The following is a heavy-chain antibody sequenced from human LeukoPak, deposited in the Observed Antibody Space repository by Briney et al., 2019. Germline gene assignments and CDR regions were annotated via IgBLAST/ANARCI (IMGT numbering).Heavy chain of an antibody. CDR1: GYTLTELS. V-gene: IGHV1-24*01. CDR2: FDPEDGET. D-gene: IGHD6-19*01. CDR3: ATPGAYSSGWYLDY. J-gene: IGHJ4*02. Sequence: ASVKVSCKVSGYTLTELSMHWVRQAPGKGLEWMGGFDPEDGETIYAQKFQGRVTMTEDTSTDTAYMELSSLRSEDTAVYYCATPGAYSSGWYLDYWGQGTLVTVSS.